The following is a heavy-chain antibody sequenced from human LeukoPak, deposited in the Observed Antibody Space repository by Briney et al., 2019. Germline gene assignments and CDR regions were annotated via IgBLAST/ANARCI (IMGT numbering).Heavy chain of an antibody. V-gene: IGHV3-23*01. J-gene: IGHJ6*02. Sequence: PGGSLRLSCAASGFTFSSYAMRWVRQAPGKGLEWVSAISGSGHNTYYADSVKGRFTISRDNSKDTLFLQMNSLRAEDTAVYYCAKFRGSSSNYYGMDVWGQGTTVTVSS. CDR3: AKFRGSSSNYYGMDV. CDR1: GFTFSSYA. D-gene: IGHD6-6*01. CDR2: ISGSGHNT.